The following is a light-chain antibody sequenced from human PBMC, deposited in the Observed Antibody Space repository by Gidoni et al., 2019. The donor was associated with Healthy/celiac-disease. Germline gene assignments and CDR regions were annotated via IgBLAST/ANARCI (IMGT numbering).Light chain of an antibody. CDR3: SSYAGSNLYV. CDR1: SSDVGGYNY. J-gene: IGLJ1*01. V-gene: IGLV2-8*01. CDR2: EVS. Sequence: QSALTQPPSATGSPVRSVTIPCTGTSSDVGGYNYVSWYQQHPGKAPKLMIYEVSHRPSGVPDRFSGSKSGTTASLTVSGPQAEDEADYYCSSYAGSNLYVFGTGTKVTVL.